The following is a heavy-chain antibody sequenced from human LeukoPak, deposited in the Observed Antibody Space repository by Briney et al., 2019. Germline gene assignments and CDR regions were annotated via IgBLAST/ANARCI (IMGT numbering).Heavy chain of an antibody. CDR1: GFTLSSNY. D-gene: IGHD3-22*01. J-gene: IGHJ4*02. Sequence: GGSLRLSCAASGFTLSSNYMSWVRQAPGKGLEWGSVIYSGGSTYYADSVKGRFTISRDNSRNTLYLQMNSLRAEDTAVYYCARGSHYYDSSGYPRAYYFDYWGQGTLVTVSS. CDR3: ARGSHYYDSSGYPRAYYFDY. V-gene: IGHV3-66*01. CDR2: IYSGGST.